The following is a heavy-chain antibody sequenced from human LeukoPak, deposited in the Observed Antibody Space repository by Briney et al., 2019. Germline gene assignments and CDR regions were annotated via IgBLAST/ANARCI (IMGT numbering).Heavy chain of an antibody. CDR1: GFTARSNY. CDR3: AKHDLWFGELAFDY. Sequence: GGSLRLSCVASGFTARSNYMSWVRQAPGKGLEWVSVIDSGGSTYYADSVKGRFTISRDNSKNTLYLQMNSLRAEDTAVYYCAKHDLWFGELAFDYWGQGTLVTVSS. V-gene: IGHV3-66*04. D-gene: IGHD3-10*01. J-gene: IGHJ4*02. CDR2: IDSGGST.